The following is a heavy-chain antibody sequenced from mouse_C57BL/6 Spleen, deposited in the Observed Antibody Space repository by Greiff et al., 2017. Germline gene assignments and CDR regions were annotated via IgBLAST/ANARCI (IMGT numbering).Heavy chain of an antibody. V-gene: IGHV1-82*01. D-gene: IGHD3-1*01. CDR3: AREGSWHVRWYFDV. CDR2: IYPGDGDT. J-gene: IGHJ1*03. CDR1: GYAFSSSW. Sequence: QVQLQQSGAELVRPGASVQISCKASGYAFSSSWMNWVQQRPGKGLEWIGRIYPGDGDTNYNGKFKGQATLTADNAYRTAYLQLSHLEDEDSSVYFCAREGSWHVRWYFDVWGTGTTVTVSS.